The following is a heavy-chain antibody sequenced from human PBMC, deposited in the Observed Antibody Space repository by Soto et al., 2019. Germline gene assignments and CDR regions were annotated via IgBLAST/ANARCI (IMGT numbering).Heavy chain of an antibody. D-gene: IGHD3-22*01. V-gene: IGHV4-31*03. CDR1: GGSISSGGYY. J-gene: IGHJ4*02. Sequence: SETLSLTCTVSGGSISSGGYYWSWIRQHPGKGLEWIGYIYYSGSTYYNPSLKSRVTISVDTSKNQFSLKLSSVTAADTAVYYCARVPIADYYDSSGYYYFDYWGQGTLVTVSS. CDR2: IYYSGST. CDR3: ARVPIADYYDSSGYYYFDY.